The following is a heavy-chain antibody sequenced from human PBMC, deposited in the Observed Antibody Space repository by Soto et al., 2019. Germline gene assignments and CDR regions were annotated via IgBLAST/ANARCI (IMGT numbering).Heavy chain of an antibody. V-gene: IGHV4-59*01. CDR2: IYYTGST. CDR3: ASARHGGDFGY. J-gene: IGHJ4*02. CDR1: GGSISNYY. D-gene: IGHD4-17*01. Sequence: QVQLQESGPGLVKPSETLSLTCIVSGGSISNYYWSWIRQPPGKGLEWIGLIYYTGSTNYNPSLKRRVTISASTSKTPFSLRLTSVIAADTAVYYCASARHGGDFGYWGQGTLVTVSS.